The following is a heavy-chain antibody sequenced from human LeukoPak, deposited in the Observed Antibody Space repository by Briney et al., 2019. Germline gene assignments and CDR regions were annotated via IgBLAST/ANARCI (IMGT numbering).Heavy chain of an antibody. CDR2: IYTSGST. V-gene: IGHV4-4*07. CDR3: ARGGGGSYASFDC. CDR1: GGSISNYY. Sequence: PSETLSLTCTVSGGSISNYYWSWIRQPAGKGLEWIGRIYTSGSTNYNPSLKSRVTISVDKSKNQFSLKLSSVTAADTAVYHCARGGGGSYASFDCWGQGTLVTVSS. D-gene: IGHD1-26*01. J-gene: IGHJ4*02.